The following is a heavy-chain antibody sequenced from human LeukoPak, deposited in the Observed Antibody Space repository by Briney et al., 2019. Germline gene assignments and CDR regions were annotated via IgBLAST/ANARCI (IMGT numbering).Heavy chain of an antibody. D-gene: IGHD1-1*01. V-gene: IGHV3-23*01. CDR1: GFTFSSYA. CDR2: ISGSGGST. CDR3: ARDGDTGTNFQH. Sequence: SGGSLRLSCAASGFTFSSYAMSWVRQAPGKGLEWVSAISGSGGSTYYADSVKGRFTISRDNSKNTLYLQMNSLRAEDTAVYYCARDGDTGTNFQHWGQGTLVTVSS. J-gene: IGHJ1*01.